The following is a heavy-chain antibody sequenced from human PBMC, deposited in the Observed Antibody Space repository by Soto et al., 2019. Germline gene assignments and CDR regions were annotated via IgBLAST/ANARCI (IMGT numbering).Heavy chain of an antibody. D-gene: IGHD2-8*02. V-gene: IGHV5-51*06. J-gene: IGHJ4*02. CDR2: IFPDDSDI. CDR3: AKLPPRAQSLVRYYFDY. Sequence: PGESLKLSCKASGFTFTYYWIGWLRQMPGKGLEWMGIIFPDDSDIKYSTSFQGQVIISADRSITTAYLQMSSLKASDTAIYYCAKLPPRAQSLVRYYFDYWGQGTPVTVSS. CDR1: GFTFTYYW.